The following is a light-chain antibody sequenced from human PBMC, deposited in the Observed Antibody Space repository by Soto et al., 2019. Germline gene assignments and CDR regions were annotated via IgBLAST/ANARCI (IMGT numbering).Light chain of an antibody. CDR3: QQRSNWPS. V-gene: IGKV3-11*01. J-gene: IGKJ4*01. CDR2: DAS. CDR1: QSVSSY. Sequence: EIVFTQSTATLSLSPGERATLSCRASQSVSSYLAWYPQKPGQAPRVLIYDASNRATGIPARFSGSGSGTDFTLTISSLEPEDFAVDYCQQRSNWPSFGGGTKVDIK.